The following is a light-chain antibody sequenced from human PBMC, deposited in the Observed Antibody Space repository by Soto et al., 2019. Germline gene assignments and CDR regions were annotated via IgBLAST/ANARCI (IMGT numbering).Light chain of an antibody. CDR2: DAS. V-gene: IGKV3-11*01. CDR1: QSVNIY. CDR3: QQRVDWPIT. Sequence: EIVLTQSPATLSLSPGERATLSCRASQSVNIYLAWYQQKPGQAPRLLIYDASNRATGTPARFSGSGSGTDFTLTITSLEPEDFAVYYCQQRVDWPITFGQGTRLEIK. J-gene: IGKJ5*01.